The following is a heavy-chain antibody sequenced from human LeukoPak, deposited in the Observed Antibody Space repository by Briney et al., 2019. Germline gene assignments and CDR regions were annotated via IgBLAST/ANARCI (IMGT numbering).Heavy chain of an antibody. V-gene: IGHV3-7*03. J-gene: IGHJ5*02. CDR1: GFTFSSYS. CDR2: IKQDGSEK. CDR3: AREHAVAGTSWFDP. Sequence: PGGSLRLSCAASGFTFSSYSMNWVRQAPGKGLEWVANIKQDGSEKYYVDSVKGRFTISRDNAKNSLYLQMNSLRAEDTAVYYCAREHAVAGTSWFDPWGQGTLVTVSS. D-gene: IGHD6-19*01.